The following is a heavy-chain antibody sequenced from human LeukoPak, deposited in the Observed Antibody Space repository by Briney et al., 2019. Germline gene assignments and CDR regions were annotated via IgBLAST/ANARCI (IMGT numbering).Heavy chain of an antibody. CDR1: GGSISSGSYY. CDR2: IYTSGST. Sequence: SETLSLTCTVSGGSISSGSYYWSWIRQPAGKGLEWIGRIYTSGSTNYNPSLKSRVTISVDTSKNQFSLKPSSVTAADTAVYYCARQRRHVDSSGHDYDYWGQGTLVTVSS. D-gene: IGHD3-22*01. CDR3: ARQRRHVDSSGHDYDY. V-gene: IGHV4-61*02. J-gene: IGHJ4*02.